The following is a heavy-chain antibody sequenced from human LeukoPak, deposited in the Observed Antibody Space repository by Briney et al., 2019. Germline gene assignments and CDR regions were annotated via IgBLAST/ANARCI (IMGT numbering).Heavy chain of an antibody. CDR2: IYTSGIT. V-gene: IGHV4-4*07. Sequence: PSETLSLTCTVSGGSISSYYWSWIRQPAGKGLEWIGRIYTSGITNYNPSLKSRVTMSVDTSTNQFSLKLSSVTAADTAVYYCARDYYDSSGYYYSYYYMDVWGKGTTVTISS. CDR3: ARDYYDSSGYYYSYYYMDV. CDR1: GGSISSYY. D-gene: IGHD3-22*01. J-gene: IGHJ6*03.